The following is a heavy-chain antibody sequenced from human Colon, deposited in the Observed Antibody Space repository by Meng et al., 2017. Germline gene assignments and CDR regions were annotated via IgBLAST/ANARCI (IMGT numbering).Heavy chain of an antibody. CDR3: AREVVVAGTRNWLDP. J-gene: IGHJ5*02. D-gene: IGHD6-19*01. Sequence: GPMRGSGPGLGKPSGTLSLTCTVSGGSITSSDWWSWVRQTPGKGLEWIGETYQNGRPNYNPSLKSRVTISVDKSKNQFSLNMTSVTAADTAVYYCAREVVVAGTRNWLDPWGQGILVTVSS. V-gene: IGHV4-4*02. CDR2: TYQNGRP. CDR1: GGSITSSDW.